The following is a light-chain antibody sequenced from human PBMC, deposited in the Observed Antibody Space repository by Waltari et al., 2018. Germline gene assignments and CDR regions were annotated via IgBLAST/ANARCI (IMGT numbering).Light chain of an antibody. Sequence: DIVMTQSPDSLAVSLGERAPINCKSSQSVLYSSHNKNYLVWYQQKPGQPPKVLIYWASTRESGVLDRFSGSGSGTDSTLTISSLQAEDVAVYDCQKCYDVPITFGQGTRLEIK. J-gene: IGKJ5*01. CDR3: QKCYDVPIT. CDR2: WAS. V-gene: IGKV4-1*01. CDR1: QSVLYSSHNKNY.